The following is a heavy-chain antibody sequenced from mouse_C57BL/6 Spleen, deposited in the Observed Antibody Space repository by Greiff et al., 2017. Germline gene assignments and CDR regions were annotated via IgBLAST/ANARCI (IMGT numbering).Heavy chain of an antibody. D-gene: IGHD2-4*01. CDR1: GYTFTSYW. CDR3: ASKGDYDDGFAY. V-gene: IGHV1-64*01. J-gene: IGHJ3*01. Sequence: QVQLQQPGAELVKPGASVKLSCKASGYTFTSYWMHWVKQRPGQGLEWIGMIHPNSGSTNYNEKFKSKATLTVDKSSSTAYMQLSSLTSEDSAVYYCASKGDYDDGFAYWGQGTLVTVSA. CDR2: IHPNSGST.